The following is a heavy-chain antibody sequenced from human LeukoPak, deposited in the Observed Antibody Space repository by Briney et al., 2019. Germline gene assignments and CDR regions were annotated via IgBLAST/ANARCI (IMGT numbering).Heavy chain of an antibody. Sequence: GGSLRLSCAASGFTFSNYAMSWVRQAPGKGLEWVSAISGSGGNTYYADSVKGRFTISRDNSKNTLYLQMNSLRAEDTAVYYCARDGVGATTWGCVDYWGQGTLVTVSS. D-gene: IGHD1-26*01. CDR3: ARDGVGATTWGCVDY. V-gene: IGHV3-23*01. J-gene: IGHJ4*02. CDR2: ISGSGGNT. CDR1: GFTFSNYA.